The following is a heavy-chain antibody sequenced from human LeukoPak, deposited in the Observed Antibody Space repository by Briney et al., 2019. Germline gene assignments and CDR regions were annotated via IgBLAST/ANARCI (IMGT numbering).Heavy chain of an antibody. Sequence: PSETLSLTCTVSGDSINRHYWSGIRQTPGTGLERIGYISYRGSTNYNPSLKSRVTMSVDTSNNQFSLRLSSVTAADTAVYYCATNAGPAALDAIDIWGQGTIVIVSS. CDR2: ISYRGST. J-gene: IGHJ3*02. V-gene: IGHV4-59*08. CDR1: GDSINRHY. D-gene: IGHD2-2*01. CDR3: ATNAGPAALDAIDI.